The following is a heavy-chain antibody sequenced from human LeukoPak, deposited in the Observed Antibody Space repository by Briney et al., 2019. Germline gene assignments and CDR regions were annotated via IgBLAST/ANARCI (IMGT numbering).Heavy chain of an antibody. Sequence: GGSLRLSCAASGFTFGSYAMSWVRRAPGKGLEWVSTIIGSGGDTYYADSVKGRFTISRDASKNTLYLQMKSLRAEDTAVYYCAKAWAAAGTFASWGQGTLVTVSS. J-gene: IGHJ4*02. D-gene: IGHD6-13*01. CDR1: GFTFGSYA. CDR2: IIGSGGDT. V-gene: IGHV3-23*01. CDR3: AKAWAAAGTFAS.